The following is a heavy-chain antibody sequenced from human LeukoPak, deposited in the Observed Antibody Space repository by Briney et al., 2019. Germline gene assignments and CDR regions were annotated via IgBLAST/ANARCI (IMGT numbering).Heavy chain of an antibody. CDR2: IKQDGNEK. Sequence: GGSLRLSCVASGFSFSSSYMSWVRQAPGKGLEWVANIKQDGNEKHYVDSVKGRFTISRDNAKGSLYLQMNSLRADDTAVYYCARDPRGSEYSHFDSWGQGTLVTVSS. J-gene: IGHJ4*02. D-gene: IGHD3-10*01. V-gene: IGHV3-7*01. CDR3: ARDPRGSEYSHFDS. CDR1: GFSFSSSY.